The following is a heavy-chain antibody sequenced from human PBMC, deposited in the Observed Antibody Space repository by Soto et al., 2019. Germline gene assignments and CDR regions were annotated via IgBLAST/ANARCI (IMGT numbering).Heavy chain of an antibody. V-gene: IGHV3-30-3*01. D-gene: IGHD3-3*01. CDR1: GFTFSSYA. J-gene: IGHJ4*02. Sequence: QVQLVESGGGVVQPGRSLRLSCAASGFTFSSYAMHWIRQAPGKGLEWVAVISYDGSNKYYADSVKGRFTISRDNYKNTLYLQMNSLRTEATAVYYCARDPTIFGVVRGYFDYWGQGTLGTVSS. CDR3: ARDPTIFGVVRGYFDY. CDR2: ISYDGSNK.